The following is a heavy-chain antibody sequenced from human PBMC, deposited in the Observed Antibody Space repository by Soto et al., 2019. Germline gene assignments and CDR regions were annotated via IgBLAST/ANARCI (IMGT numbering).Heavy chain of an antibody. Sequence: GGSLRLSCAASGFTFSSYAMSWVRQAPGKGLEWVSAVSGSGGSTYYADSVKGRFTISRDNSKNTLYLQMNSLRAEDTAVYYCAKDLKSRYGSGSYYLKYFDYWGQGTLVTVSS. CDR2: VSGSGGST. D-gene: IGHD3-10*01. J-gene: IGHJ4*02. CDR3: AKDLKSRYGSGSYYLKYFDY. CDR1: GFTFSSYA. V-gene: IGHV3-23*01.